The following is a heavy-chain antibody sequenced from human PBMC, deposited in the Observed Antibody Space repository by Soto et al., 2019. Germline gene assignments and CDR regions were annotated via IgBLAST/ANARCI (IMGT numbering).Heavy chain of an antibody. V-gene: IGHV3-33*01. Sequence: PVGSLRHSCAASGFTFSSYGMHWVRQAPGKGLEWVAVIWYDGSNKYYADSVKGRFTISRDNSKNTLYLQMNSLRAEDTAVYYCARKLKGTNARGIDYWGQGTLVTVSS. CDR1: GFTFSSYG. J-gene: IGHJ4*02. CDR3: ARKLKGTNARGIDY. CDR2: IWYDGSNK. D-gene: IGHD2-8*01.